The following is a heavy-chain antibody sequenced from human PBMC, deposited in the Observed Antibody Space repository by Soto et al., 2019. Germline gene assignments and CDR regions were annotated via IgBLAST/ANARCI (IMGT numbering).Heavy chain of an antibody. D-gene: IGHD2-15*01. CDR1: GFTFSAYD. V-gene: IGHV3-13*05. J-gene: IGHJ6*02. CDR3: ARAYSGRLPRRADYYFAMDV. Sequence: GGPLRLSCAASGFTFSAYDMHWVRQTTGKGLEWVSAIGAADDPYYLGSVKGRFTISRENAKNSLYLQMNSLRAEDTAVYYCARAYSGRLPRRADYYFAMDVWGQGTTVTVSS. CDR2: IGAADDP.